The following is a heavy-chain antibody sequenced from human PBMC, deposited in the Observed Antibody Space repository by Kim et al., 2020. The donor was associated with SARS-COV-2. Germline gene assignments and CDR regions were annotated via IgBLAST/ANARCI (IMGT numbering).Heavy chain of an antibody. CDR3: ARGGAYYDSSGYYLG. D-gene: IGHD3-22*01. Sequence: PSLKSRVTISVETTKNLFSLKLSSVTAADTAVYYCARGGAYYDSSGYYLGWGQGTLVTVSS. J-gene: IGHJ4*02. V-gene: IGHV4-34*01.